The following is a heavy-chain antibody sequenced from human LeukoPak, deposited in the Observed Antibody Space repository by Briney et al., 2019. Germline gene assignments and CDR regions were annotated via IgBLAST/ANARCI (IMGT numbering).Heavy chain of an antibody. CDR1: GGSISSYY. CDR2: IYYSGST. Sequence: SETLSLTCTVSGGSISSYYWSWIRQPPGKGLEWIGYIYYSGSTNYNPSLKSRVTISVDTSKNQFSLTLSSVTAADTAVYYCARGAAVAGILYFDYWGQGTLVTVSS. D-gene: IGHD6-19*01. J-gene: IGHJ4*02. V-gene: IGHV4-59*01. CDR3: ARGAAVAGILYFDY.